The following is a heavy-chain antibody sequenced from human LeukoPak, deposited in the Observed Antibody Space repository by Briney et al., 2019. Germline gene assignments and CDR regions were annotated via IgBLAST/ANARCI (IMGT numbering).Heavy chain of an antibody. CDR1: GFIVISNH. CDR2: IYSGGAT. D-gene: IGHD3-16*02. J-gene: IGHJ4*02. V-gene: IGHV3-53*01. CDR3: ARGAYRISWPGIDY. Sequence: GGSLTPSCAASGFIVISNHMTWVRQSPGRGLEWLSSIYSGGATYYADSVKGRFTISRDHSNNSVSLQMTNLRVEDTAIYYCARGAYRISWPGIDYWGQGTLVTVSS.